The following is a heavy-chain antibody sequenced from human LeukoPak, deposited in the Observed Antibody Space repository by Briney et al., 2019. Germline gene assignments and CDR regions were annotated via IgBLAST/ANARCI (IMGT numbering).Heavy chain of an antibody. CDR2: IYYSGST. CDR1: GGSISSYY. J-gene: IGHJ4*02. CDR3: ARLSYSRGWAIDY. D-gene: IGHD6-19*01. Sequence: PSETLSLTCTVSGGSISSYYWSWIRQPPGKGLEWIGYIYYSGSTNYNSSLKSRVTISVDTSKNQFSLKLSSVTAADTAVYYCARLSYSRGWAIDYWGQGTLVTVSS. V-gene: IGHV4-59*08.